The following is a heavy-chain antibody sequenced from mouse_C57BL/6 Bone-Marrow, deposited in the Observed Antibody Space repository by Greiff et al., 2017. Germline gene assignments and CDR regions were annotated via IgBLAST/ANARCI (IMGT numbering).Heavy chain of an antibody. D-gene: IGHD2-2*01. Sequence: QVQLQQSGAELVRPGTSVKVSCKASGYAFTNYLIEWVKQRPGQGLEWIGVINPGSGGTNYNEKFKGKATLTADKSSSTAYMQLSSLPSEDSAVYFCARMVKGYWGQGTTLTVSS. CDR1: GYAFTNYL. V-gene: IGHV1-54*01. CDR2: INPGSGGT. CDR3: ARMVKGY. J-gene: IGHJ2*01.